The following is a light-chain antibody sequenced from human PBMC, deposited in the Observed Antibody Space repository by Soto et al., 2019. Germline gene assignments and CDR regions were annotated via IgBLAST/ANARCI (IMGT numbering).Light chain of an antibody. J-gene: IGKJ1*01. CDR3: QQYGISPST. V-gene: IGKV3-20*01. Sequence: EIVLTQSPGTLSLSPGERATLSCRASQSVSSSLAWYQQKPGQAPRLLIYGTSNRATAIPDRFSGSGSGADFTLTISRLEPEDFALYYCQQYGISPSTFGPRTKVEI. CDR2: GTS. CDR1: QSVSSS.